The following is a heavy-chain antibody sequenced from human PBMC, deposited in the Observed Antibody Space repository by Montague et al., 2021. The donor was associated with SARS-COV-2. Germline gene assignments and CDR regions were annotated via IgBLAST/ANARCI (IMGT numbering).Heavy chain of an antibody. Sequence: SETLSLTCAVYGGSFSGYYWSWIRQPPGKGLGWIGEINHSGSTNYNQSLKSRVIITVDKSKNQFSLKLSSVTAADRAVYYCARGSGCSCGSSYSEWEPYYCSGMAVRVQVAAVSVSS. D-gene: IGHD2-15*01. CDR2: INHSGST. J-gene: IGHJ6*02. CDR1: GGSFSGYY. CDR3: ARGSGCSCGSSYSEWEPYYCSGMAV. V-gene: IGHV4-34*01.